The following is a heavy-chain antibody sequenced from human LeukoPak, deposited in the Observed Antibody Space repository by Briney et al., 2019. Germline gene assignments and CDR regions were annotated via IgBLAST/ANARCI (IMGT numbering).Heavy chain of an antibody. Sequence: SSETLSLTCTVSGYSITTGHYWTWIRQPPGKGLEWIGEINHSGSTNYNPSLKSRVTISIDTSKNQFSLKLNSVTAADTAVYYCARGLSDVYWGQGTLVTVSS. V-gene: IGHV4-34*01. CDR2: INHSGST. CDR3: ARGLSDVY. CDR1: GYSITTGHY. J-gene: IGHJ4*02.